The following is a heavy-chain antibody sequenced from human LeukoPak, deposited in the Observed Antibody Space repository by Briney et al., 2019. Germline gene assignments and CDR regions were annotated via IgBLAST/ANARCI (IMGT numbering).Heavy chain of an antibody. CDR1: GGSFSGYY. J-gene: IGHJ6*03. V-gene: IGHV4-34*01. Sequence: PSETLSLTCAVYGGSFSGYYWSWIRQPPGKGLEWIGEINHSGSTNYNPSLKSRVTISVDTSKNQFSLKLSSVTAADMAVYYCARAELTLLYGSGSYYPWRKATRGYYMDVWGKGTTVTVSS. D-gene: IGHD3-10*01. CDR3: ARAELTLLYGSGSYYPWRKATRGYYMDV. CDR2: INHSGST.